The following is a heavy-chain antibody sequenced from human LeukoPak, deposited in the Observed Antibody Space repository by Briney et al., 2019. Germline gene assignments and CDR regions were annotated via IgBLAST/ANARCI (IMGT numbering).Heavy chain of an antibody. CDR1: GYTFTSYG. CDR2: ISAYNGDT. Sequence: ASVKVSCKASGYTFTSYGFSWVRQAPGRGLEWMGWISAYNGDTNYAQKLQGRVTMTTDTSTSTAYMELRSLRSDDTAVYCCARDSVAMSTIRDFGYWGQGTLDTVSS. CDR3: ARDSVAMSTIRDFGY. J-gene: IGHJ4*02. D-gene: IGHD5-24*01. V-gene: IGHV1-18*01.